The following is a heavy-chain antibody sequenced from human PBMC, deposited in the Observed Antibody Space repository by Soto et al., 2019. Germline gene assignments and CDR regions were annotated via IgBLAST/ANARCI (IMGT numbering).Heavy chain of an antibody. Sequence: GGSLRLSCAASGFTFSSYAMSWVRQAPGKGLEWVSAISGSGGSTYYADSVKGRFTISRDNSKNTLYLQMNSLRAEDTAVYYCAKDLVPYCSGGSCFVAFDYWGQGTLVTVSS. CDR1: GFTFSSYA. D-gene: IGHD2-15*01. V-gene: IGHV3-23*01. CDR3: AKDLVPYCSGGSCFVAFDY. J-gene: IGHJ4*02. CDR2: ISGSGGST.